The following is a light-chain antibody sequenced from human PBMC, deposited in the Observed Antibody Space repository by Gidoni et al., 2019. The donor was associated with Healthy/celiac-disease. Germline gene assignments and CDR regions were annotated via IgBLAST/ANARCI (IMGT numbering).Light chain of an antibody. Sequence: DIQMTQSPSSLSASVGDRVTITCQASQDISNYLNWYQQKPGKAPKLLIYDASNLETGVPSRFSGSGSGTDFPFTISSLQPEDIATYYCQQYDNLPWTFGPGTKVEIK. V-gene: IGKV1-33*01. CDR2: DAS. J-gene: IGKJ1*01. CDR3: QQYDNLPWT. CDR1: QDISNY.